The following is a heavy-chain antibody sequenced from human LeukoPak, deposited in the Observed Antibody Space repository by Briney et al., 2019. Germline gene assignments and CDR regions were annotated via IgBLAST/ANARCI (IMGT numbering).Heavy chain of an antibody. CDR1: GFTFSSYA. CDR3: ARGPGIVVVVAGPGAFDI. CDR2: ISSSGSTI. V-gene: IGHV3-48*04. D-gene: IGHD2-15*01. J-gene: IGHJ3*02. Sequence: PGGSLRLSCAASGFTFSSYAMSWVRQAPGKGLEWVSYISSSGSTIYYADSVKGRFTISRDNAKNSLYLQMNSLRAEDTAVYYCARGPGIVVVVAGPGAFDIWGQGTMVTVSS.